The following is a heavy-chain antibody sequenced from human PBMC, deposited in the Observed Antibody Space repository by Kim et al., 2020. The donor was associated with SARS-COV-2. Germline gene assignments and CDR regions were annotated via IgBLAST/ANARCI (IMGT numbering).Heavy chain of an antibody. CDR3: ARDGVVVPAAMRGYYFDS. D-gene: IGHD2-2*01. J-gene: IGHJ4*02. CDR1: GYTFTSYG. CDR2: ISAYNGNT. Sequence: ASVKVSCKASGYTFTSYGISWVRQAPGQGLEWMGWISAYNGNTNYAQKLQGRVTMTTDTSTSTAYMELRSLRSDDTAVYYCARDGVVVPAAMRGYYFDSWGQGTLVTVSS. V-gene: IGHV1-18*01.